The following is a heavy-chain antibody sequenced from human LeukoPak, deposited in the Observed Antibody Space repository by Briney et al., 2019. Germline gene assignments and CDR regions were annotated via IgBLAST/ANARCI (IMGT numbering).Heavy chain of an antibody. J-gene: IGHJ4*02. CDR3: ARSAGGSTFSY. V-gene: IGHV1-46*01. CDR1: GYTFTSYY. CDR2: ISPSGDST. D-gene: IGHD6-13*01. Sequence: ASVKASCKASGYTFTSYYMHWVRQAPGQGLEWMGAISPSGDSTNYAQKFQGRVTMTGDTSTSTVYMELSTLRSEDTAVYYCARSAGGSTFSYWGQGTLVTVSS.